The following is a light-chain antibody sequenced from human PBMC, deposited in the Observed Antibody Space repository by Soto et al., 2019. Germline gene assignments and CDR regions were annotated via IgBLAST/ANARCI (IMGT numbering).Light chain of an antibody. Sequence: EIVMTQSPATLSVSPGDRATLSCRASQSVSTDLAWYQQKPGQAPRLLIYAASTRATGIPARFSGSGSGTDFTLNISSLQSEDSAVFYCQQYRYWPPLTFGGGTKVEIK. CDR2: AAS. CDR1: QSVSTD. V-gene: IGKV3-15*01. J-gene: IGKJ4*01. CDR3: QQYRYWPPLT.